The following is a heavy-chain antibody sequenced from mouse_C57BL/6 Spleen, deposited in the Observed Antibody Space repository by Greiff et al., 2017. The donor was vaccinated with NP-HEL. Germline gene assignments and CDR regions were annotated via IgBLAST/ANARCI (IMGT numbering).Heavy chain of an antibody. D-gene: IGHD5-2*01. J-gene: IGHJ4*01. V-gene: IGHV1-76*01. CDR2: IYPGSGNT. Sequence: QVQLQQSGAELVRPGASVKLSCKASGYTFTDYYINWVKQRPGQGLEWIARIYPGSGNTYYNEKFKGKATLTAEKSSSTAYMQLSSLTSEDSAFYFCAREENTYAMGYWGQGTSVTVSS. CDR1: GYTFTDYY. CDR3: AREENTYAMGY.